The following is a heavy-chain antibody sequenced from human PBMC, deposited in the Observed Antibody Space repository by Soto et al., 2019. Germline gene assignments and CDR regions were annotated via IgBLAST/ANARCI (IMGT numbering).Heavy chain of an antibody. J-gene: IGHJ4*02. D-gene: IGHD2-15*01. CDR2: INHSGST. CDR1: GGSFSGYY. CDR3: ARGQSSLVLEC. Sequence: QVQLQKWGAGLLKPSETLSLTCAVYGGSFSGYYWSWIRQPPGEGLEWIGEINHSGSTNYNPSLKSRVTIRVDTSKTQFSLRLSCVTDADTAVYYCARGQSSLVLECWGQGVLVTVSS. V-gene: IGHV4-34*01.